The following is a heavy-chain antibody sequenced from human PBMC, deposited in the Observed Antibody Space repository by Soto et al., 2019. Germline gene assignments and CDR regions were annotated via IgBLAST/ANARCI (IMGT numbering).Heavy chain of an antibody. CDR3: AHRRVWSSDWYDWFEP. Sequence: ESGPTLVNPTPTLTLTCTFSGFSHSTNGVRVGWIRQPPGMALEWLAIISWNDEKHYSPSLKNRLTITKDTSKNQVVLTMTNMEPVDTATYYCAHRRVWSSDWYDWFEPGGQGMLVTVFS. CDR1: GFSHSTNGVR. V-gene: IGHV2-5*01. CDR2: ISWNDEK. D-gene: IGHD6-19*01. J-gene: IGHJ5*02.